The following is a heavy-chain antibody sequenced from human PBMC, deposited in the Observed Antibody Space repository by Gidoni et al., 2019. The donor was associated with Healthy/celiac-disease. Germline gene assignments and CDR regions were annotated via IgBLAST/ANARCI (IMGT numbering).Heavy chain of an antibody. CDR1: GGSFSGYY. CDR3: ARREEYYDSSGYYGFDY. Sequence: QVQLQQWGAGLLKPSETLSLTCGVYGGSFSGYYWRWIRQPPGKGLEWIGEINHSGSTNYNPSLKSRVTISVDTSKNQFSLKLSSVTAADTAVYYCARREEYYDSSGYYGFDYWGQGTLVTVSS. CDR2: INHSGST. J-gene: IGHJ4*02. V-gene: IGHV4-34*01. D-gene: IGHD3-22*01.